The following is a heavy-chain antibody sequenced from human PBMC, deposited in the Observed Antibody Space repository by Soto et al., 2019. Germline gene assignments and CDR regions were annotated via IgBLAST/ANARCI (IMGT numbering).Heavy chain of an antibody. D-gene: IGHD1-1*01. CDR2: INHSGST. CDR3: ARGASETGQGAFDI. J-gene: IGHJ3*02. CDR1: GGSFSGYY. V-gene: IGHV4-34*01. Sequence: SETLSLTCAVYGGSFSGYYWSWICQPPGKGLEWIGEINHSGSTNYNPSLKSRVTISVDTSKNQFSLKLSSVTAADTAVYYCARGASETGQGAFDIWGQGTMVTVSS.